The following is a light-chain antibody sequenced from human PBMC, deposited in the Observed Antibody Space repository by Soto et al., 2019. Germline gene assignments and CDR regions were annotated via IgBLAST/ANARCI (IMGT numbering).Light chain of an antibody. CDR3: QQYHDWPPLT. Sequence: EIVMTQSPATLSVSPGERATLSCRASQNIVNNLAWYQQKPGQSPRLLIYGASTTATGVSARFGGSGSGTDFTLTISSLQSEDSAVYFCQQYHDWPPLTFGGGTRVEIK. V-gene: IGKV3-15*01. J-gene: IGKJ4*01. CDR2: GAS. CDR1: QNIVNN.